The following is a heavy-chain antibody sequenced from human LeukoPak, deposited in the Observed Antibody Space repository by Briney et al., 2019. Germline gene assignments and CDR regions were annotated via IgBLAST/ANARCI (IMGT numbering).Heavy chain of an antibody. D-gene: IGHD3-9*01. Sequence: RTSETLSLTWTVSGDSISDYYWSWIRQSPGKGLEWIGCIHNSGSTNYNPSLKSRVAISVDSSKDQFSLKLGSVTAADTAVYYCARGSYLRYFDWLLPTWGQGILVTVSS. J-gene: IGHJ5*02. CDR1: GDSISDYY. CDR3: ARGSYLRYFDWLLPT. V-gene: IGHV4-59*01. CDR2: IHNSGST.